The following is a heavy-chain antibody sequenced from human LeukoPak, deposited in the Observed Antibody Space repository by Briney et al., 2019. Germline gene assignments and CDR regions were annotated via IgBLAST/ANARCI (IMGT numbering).Heavy chain of an antibody. V-gene: IGHV4-34*01. Sequence: SETLSLTRAVYGGSFSGYYWSWIRQPPGKGLEWIGEINHSGSTNYNPSLKSRVTISVDKSKNQFSLKLSSVTAADTAVYYCARGQTIEDAGLDYWGQGTLVTVSS. CDR3: ARGQTIEDAGLDY. D-gene: IGHD3-3*01. CDR1: GGSFSGYY. J-gene: IGHJ4*02. CDR2: INHSGST.